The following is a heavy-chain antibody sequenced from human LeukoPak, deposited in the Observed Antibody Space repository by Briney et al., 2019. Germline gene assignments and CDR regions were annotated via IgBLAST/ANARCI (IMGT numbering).Heavy chain of an antibody. Sequence: SETLSLTCTVSAGSISSSSYYWGWIRQPPGKGLEWIGRIYYSGTTYYNPSLKSRVTISVDTSKNQFSLKLSSVTAADTAVYYCAKGVSIKAYYFYYMDVWGKGTTVTVSS. CDR1: AGSISSSSYY. CDR3: AKGVSIKAYYFYYMDV. V-gene: IGHV4-39*07. D-gene: IGHD2/OR15-2a*01. J-gene: IGHJ6*03. CDR2: IYYSGTT.